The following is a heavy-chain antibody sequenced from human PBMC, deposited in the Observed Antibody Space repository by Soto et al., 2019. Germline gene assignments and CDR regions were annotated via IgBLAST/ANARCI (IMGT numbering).Heavy chain of an antibody. Sequence: GASVKVSCKASGGTFSSYAISWVRQAPGQGLEWMGGIIPIFGTANYAQKFQGRVTITADESTSTAYTVFLQMNSLRAEDTAVYYCARLGPYASGTYSFRHNRFDPWGQGTLVTVSS. CDR2: IIPIFGTA. CDR3: ARLGPYASGTYSFRHNRFDP. V-gene: IGHV1-69*13. J-gene: IGHJ5*02. D-gene: IGHD3-10*01. CDR1: GGTFSSYA.